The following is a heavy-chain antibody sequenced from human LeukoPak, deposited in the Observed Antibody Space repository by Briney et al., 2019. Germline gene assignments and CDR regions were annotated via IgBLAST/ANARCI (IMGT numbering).Heavy chain of an antibody. CDR2: IWYDGSNK. CDR1: GGTFSSYG. Sequence: SCKASGGTFSSYGMHWVRQAPGKGLEWVAVIWYDGSNKYYADSVKGRFTISRDNSKNTLYLQMNSLRAEDTAVYYCARQVAVADCFDYWGQGTLVTVSS. CDR3: ARQVAVADCFDY. V-gene: IGHV3-33*01. D-gene: IGHD6-19*01. J-gene: IGHJ4*02.